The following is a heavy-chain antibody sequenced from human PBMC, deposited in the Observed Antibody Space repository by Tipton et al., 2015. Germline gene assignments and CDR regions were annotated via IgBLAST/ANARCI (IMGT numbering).Heavy chain of an antibody. V-gene: IGHV4-34*01. CDR1: GGSFSGYY. CDR3: ARHSWVGSSASLNWFDP. D-gene: IGHD6-6*01. J-gene: IGHJ5*02. CDR2: INHSGST. Sequence: TLSLTCAVYGGSFSGYYWTWIRQPPGKGLEWIGEINHSGSTKYNPSLYGRGTISVDTSKDRFSLKLTSVTAADTAVYYCARHSWVGSSASLNWFDPWGQGTLVIVSS.